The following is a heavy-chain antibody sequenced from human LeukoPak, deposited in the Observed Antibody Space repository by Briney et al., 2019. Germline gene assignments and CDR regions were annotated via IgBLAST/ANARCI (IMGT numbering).Heavy chain of an antibody. Sequence: GGSLRLSCAASGFTFSSYWMHWVRQAPGEGLVWVSRINSDGSSTSYADSVKGRFTISRDNAKNTLYLQMNSLRAEDTAVYYCARGVSGAFDIWGQGTMVTVSS. V-gene: IGHV3-74*01. CDR3: ARGVSGAFDI. J-gene: IGHJ3*02. CDR2: INSDGSST. D-gene: IGHD5/OR15-5a*01. CDR1: GFTFSSYW.